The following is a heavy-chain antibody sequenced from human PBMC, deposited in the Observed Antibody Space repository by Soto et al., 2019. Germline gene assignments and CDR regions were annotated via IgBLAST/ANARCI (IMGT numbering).Heavy chain of an antibody. CDR2: IIPIFGTA. J-gene: IGHJ6*02. CDR3: ARALVRGVRYPSYAMHV. CDR1: GGTFSSYA. Sequence: ASVKVSCKASGGTFSSYAISWVRPAPGQGREWMVGIIPIFGTANYAQKFQGRVTITADESTSIAYMELSSLRSEGTAVYYCARALVRGVRYPSYAMHVPGQAPTLTRSS. D-gene: IGHD3-10*01. V-gene: IGHV1-69*13.